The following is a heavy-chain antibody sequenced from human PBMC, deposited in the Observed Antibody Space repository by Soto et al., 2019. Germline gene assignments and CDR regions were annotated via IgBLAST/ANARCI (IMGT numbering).Heavy chain of an antibody. D-gene: IGHD2-15*01. Sequence: GGSLRISCTASGFIASDTYVNWVRQAPGKGLEWVSVISNRGDTHYADSVRGRFSLSRDISDNTLHLQMNNLRVEDTAVYYCAREPRYCRGGSCSITGDAYDIWGQGTMVTVSS. V-gene: IGHV3-66*01. CDR1: GFIASDTY. CDR2: ISNRGDT. J-gene: IGHJ3*02. CDR3: AREPRYCRGGSCSITGDAYDI.